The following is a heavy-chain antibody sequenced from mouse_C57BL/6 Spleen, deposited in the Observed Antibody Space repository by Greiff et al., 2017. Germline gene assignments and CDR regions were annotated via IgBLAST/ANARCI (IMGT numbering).Heavy chain of an antibody. D-gene: IGHD2-1*01. Sequence: VHLVASGAELVKPGASVKISCKASGYAFSSYWMNWVKQRPGKGLEWIGQIYPGDGDTNYNGKFKGKATLTADKSSSTAYMQLSSLTSEDSAVYFCARAGGNYVLDVWGTGTTVTVSS. CDR2: IYPGDGDT. J-gene: IGHJ1*03. CDR1: GYAFSSYW. CDR3: ARAGGNYVLDV. V-gene: IGHV1-80*01.